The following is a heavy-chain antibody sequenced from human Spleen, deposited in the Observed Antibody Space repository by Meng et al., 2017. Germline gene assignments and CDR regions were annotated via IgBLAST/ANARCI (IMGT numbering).Heavy chain of an antibody. CDR3: AREIPLGIVDDPYYFDY. Sequence: GESLKISCAASGFTFSSYGMHWVRQAPGKGLEWVAVIWYDGSNKYYADSVRGRFTISRDNAKNSLYLQMNSLRAEDTAVYYCAREIPLGIVDDPYYFDYWGQGTLVTVSS. J-gene: IGHJ4*02. CDR1: GFTFSSYG. CDR2: IWYDGSNK. V-gene: IGHV3-33*01. D-gene: IGHD3-22*01.